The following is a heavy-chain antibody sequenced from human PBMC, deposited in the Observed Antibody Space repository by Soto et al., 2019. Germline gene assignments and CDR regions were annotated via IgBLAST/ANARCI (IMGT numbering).Heavy chain of an antibody. Sequence: PGESLKISCQGSGYRFSSYWIGWVRQMPGKGLEWMGIIYPGDSDTRYSPSFQGHVTISADKSISTAYLQWSSLKASDTAMYYCARQFDFWSGYYDSYYGMDVWGQGTTVTVSS. D-gene: IGHD3-3*01. V-gene: IGHV5-51*01. CDR1: GYRFSSYW. J-gene: IGHJ6*02. CDR3: ARQFDFWSGYYDSYYGMDV. CDR2: IYPGDSDT.